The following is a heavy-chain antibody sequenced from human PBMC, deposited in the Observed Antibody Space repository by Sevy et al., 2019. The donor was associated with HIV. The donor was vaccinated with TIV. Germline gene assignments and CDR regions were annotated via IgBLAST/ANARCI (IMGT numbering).Heavy chain of an antibody. CDR1: GFTFSNYD. J-gene: IGHJ4*02. V-gene: IGHV3-30*02. Sequence: GESLKISCAASGFTFSNYDMHWVRQTPGKGLEWVALLRSRGDNQYYADSVKGGFTVSRDNSKNTLYLLMNSLRGEDTAVYYCSRESMDYNIPFEYWGQGTLVTVSS. CDR2: LRSRGDNQ. D-gene: IGHD1-20*01. CDR3: SRESMDYNIPFEY.